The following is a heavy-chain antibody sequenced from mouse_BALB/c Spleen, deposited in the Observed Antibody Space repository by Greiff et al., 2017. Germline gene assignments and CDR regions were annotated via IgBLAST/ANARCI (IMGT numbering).Heavy chain of an antibody. CDR3: ARDGNSPFAY. CDR1: GYTFTDDN. V-gene: IGHV1-18*01. J-gene: IGHJ3*01. CDR2: INPNNGGT. Sequence: VQLLQSGPELVKPGASVKIPCKATGYTFTDDNMDWVKQSHGKSLEWIGDINPNNGGTIYNQKFKGKATLTVDKSSSTAYMELRSLTSEDTAVYYCARDGNSPFAYWGQGTLVTVSA. D-gene: IGHD2-1*01.